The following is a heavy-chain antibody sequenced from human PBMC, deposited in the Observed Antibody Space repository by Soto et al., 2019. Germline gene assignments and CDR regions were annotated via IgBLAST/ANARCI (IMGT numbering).Heavy chain of an antibody. Sequence: SETLSLTCTVSGGSISSGTYYWTWVRRRPGEGLEWIGFISHSGRTYYNPSLKSRAAISVDTSENQFSLRLSSVTAADTAVYFCARDSDYCTGGSCYGNFDFWGQGTLVTVSS. J-gene: IGHJ4*02. CDR3: ARDSDYCTGGSCYGNFDF. D-gene: IGHD2-15*01. CDR1: GGSISSGTYY. CDR2: ISHSGRT. V-gene: IGHV4-31*03.